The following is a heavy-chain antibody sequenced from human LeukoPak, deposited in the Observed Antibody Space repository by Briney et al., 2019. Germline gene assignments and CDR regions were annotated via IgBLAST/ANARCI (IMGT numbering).Heavy chain of an antibody. CDR2: ISYDGSNK. CDR1: GFTFSSYA. V-gene: IGHV3-30*04. J-gene: IGHJ4*02. CDR3: ARSRDGYNYGKSSFDY. Sequence: PGGSLRLSCAASGFTFSSYAMSWVRQAPGKGLEWVAVISYDGSNKYYADSVKGRFTISRDNSKNTLYLQMNSLRAEDTAVYYCARSRDGYNYGKSSFDYWGQGTLVTVSS. D-gene: IGHD5-24*01.